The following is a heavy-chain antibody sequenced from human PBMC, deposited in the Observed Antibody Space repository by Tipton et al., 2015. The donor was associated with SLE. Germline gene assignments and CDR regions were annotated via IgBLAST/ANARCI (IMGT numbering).Heavy chain of an antibody. D-gene: IGHD5-18*01. Sequence: PGLVKPSETLSLTCTVSGGSMTRHYWNWIRQPPGKGLEWMGYVYDSGTTNYNPSLKSRVTISVDTSKNQVSLKLRSVTAADTALYYCARGLDTTMLFNYFDPWGQGTPVTVSS. V-gene: IGHV4-59*11. CDR2: VYDSGTT. CDR1: GGSMTRHY. CDR3: ARGLDTTMLFNYFDP. J-gene: IGHJ5*02.